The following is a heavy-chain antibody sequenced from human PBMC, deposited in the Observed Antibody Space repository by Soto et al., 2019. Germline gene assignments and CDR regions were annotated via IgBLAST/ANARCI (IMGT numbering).Heavy chain of an antibody. CDR3: ARVGALSTLYFDY. CDR2: IYYSGST. Sequence: SETLSLTCTVSGGSISSGGYYWSWIRQHPGKGLEWIGYIYYSGSTYYNPSLKSRVTISVDTSKNQFSLKLSSVTAADTAVYYCARVGALSTLYFDYWGQGTLVTVSS. V-gene: IGHV4-31*03. J-gene: IGHJ4*02. CDR1: GGSISSGGYY. D-gene: IGHD1-26*01.